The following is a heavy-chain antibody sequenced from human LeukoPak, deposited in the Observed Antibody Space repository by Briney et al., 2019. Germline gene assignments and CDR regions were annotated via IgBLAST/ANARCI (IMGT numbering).Heavy chain of an antibody. Sequence: PGGSLRLSCAASGFTFSNYYMNWVRQAPGKGLEWVSYISSSSTTIKYADSVKGRFTISRDNAKNSLFLQMNSLRAEDTAVYYCARDGAPGSGSYPHWFDPWGQGTLVTVSS. J-gene: IGHJ5*02. V-gene: IGHV3-48*01. CDR1: GFTFSNYY. D-gene: IGHD3-10*01. CDR2: ISSSSTTI. CDR3: ARDGAPGSGSYPHWFDP.